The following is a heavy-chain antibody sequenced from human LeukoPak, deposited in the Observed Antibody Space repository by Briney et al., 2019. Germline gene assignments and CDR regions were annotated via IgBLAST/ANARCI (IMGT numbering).Heavy chain of an antibody. CDR1: GGSISSYY. CDR2: IYTSGST. D-gene: IGHD1-26*01. CDR3: ARETWELLRIFDY. V-gene: IGHV4-4*07. Sequence: PSETLSLTCTVSGGSISSYYWSWIRQPPGKGLEWIGRIYTSGSTNYNPSLKSRVTMSVDTSKNQFSLKLSSVTAADTAVYYCARETWELLRIFDYWGQGTLVTVSS. J-gene: IGHJ4*02.